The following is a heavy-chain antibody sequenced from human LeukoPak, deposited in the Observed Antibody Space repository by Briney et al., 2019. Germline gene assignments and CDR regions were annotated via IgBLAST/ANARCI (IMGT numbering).Heavy chain of an antibody. CDR3: ARGGGAFCGGDCHRNFDS. D-gene: IGHD2-21*02. Sequence: GGSLRLSCAASGLTVSSSYMSWVRQAPGKGLEWVSVIYSGGSTYYAGSVKGRFTISRDSSKNTLYLQMNSLRAEDTAVYYCARGGGAFCGGDCHRNFDSWGQGALVTVSS. CDR2: IYSGGST. J-gene: IGHJ4*02. V-gene: IGHV3-53*01. CDR1: GLTVSSSY.